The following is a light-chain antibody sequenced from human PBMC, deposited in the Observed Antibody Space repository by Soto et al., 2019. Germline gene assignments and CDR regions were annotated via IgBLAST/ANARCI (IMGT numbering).Light chain of an antibody. CDR2: DAS. CDR1: QNISVW. V-gene: IGKV1-5*01. CDR3: QQYDSSSPP. J-gene: IGKJ2*01. Sequence: DIQMTQSPSTLSASVGDGVTITCRASQNISVWLAWYQQRPGKAPKFLIYDASSLEPGVPSRFSCSGSGTEFTLTIRSLQPDDFAPYSCQQYDSSSPPFGQATNLEI.